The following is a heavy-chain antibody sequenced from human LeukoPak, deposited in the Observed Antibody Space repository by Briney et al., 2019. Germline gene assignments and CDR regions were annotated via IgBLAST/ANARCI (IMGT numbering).Heavy chain of an antibody. V-gene: IGHV3-30*18. CDR2: ISYDGSNK. Sequence: GGSLRLSCAASGFTFSSYGMHWVRQAPGKGLEWVAVISYDGSNKYYADSVKGRFTTSRDNSKNTLYLQMNSLRAEDTAVYYCAKVSCSSTSCYISYYYYGMDVWGQGTTVTVSS. D-gene: IGHD2-2*02. J-gene: IGHJ6*02. CDR3: AKVSCSSTSCYISYYYYGMDV. CDR1: GFTFSSYG.